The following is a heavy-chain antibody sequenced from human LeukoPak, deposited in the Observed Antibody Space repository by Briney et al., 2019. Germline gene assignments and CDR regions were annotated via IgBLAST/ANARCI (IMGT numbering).Heavy chain of an antibody. J-gene: IGHJ4*02. CDR2: TSSDGSDK. Sequence: GGSLRLSCTASGFTFSKYAMHWVRQSPGKRLEWVAVTSSDGSDKYYADFVKGRFTISRDNAKNSLYLQMNSLRAEDTALYYCAKGSPYYYDSYFDYWGQGTLVTVSS. CDR3: AKGSPYYYDSYFDY. D-gene: IGHD3-22*01. V-gene: IGHV3-30*04. CDR1: GFTFSKYA.